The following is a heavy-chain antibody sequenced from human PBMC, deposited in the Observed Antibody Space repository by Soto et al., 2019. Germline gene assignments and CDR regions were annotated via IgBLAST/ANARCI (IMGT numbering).Heavy chain of an antibody. CDR1: GGSFSGYY. D-gene: IGHD6-19*01. CDR3: ARAEIAVAGTWVDP. CDR2: INHSGST. J-gene: IGHJ5*02. V-gene: IGHV4-34*01. Sequence: SETLSLTCAVYGGSFSGYYWSWIRQPPGKGLEWIGEINHSGSTNYNPSLKSRVTISVDTSKNQFSLKLSSVTAADTAVYYCARAEIAVAGTWVDPWGQGTLVTVSS.